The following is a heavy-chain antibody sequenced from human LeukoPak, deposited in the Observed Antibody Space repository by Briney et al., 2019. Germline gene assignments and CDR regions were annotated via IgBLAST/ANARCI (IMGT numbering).Heavy chain of an antibody. J-gene: IGHJ4*02. D-gene: IGHD2-2*01. Sequence: GGSLTLSCAASGFTFSSYGMQWVRQAPGKGGEGVAVISYEGSNKYYEDSVKGRFTISRDNAKNTLYLQMNSLRAEDTAVYYCARGAGPASTFDYWGQGTLVTVSS. CDR2: ISYEGSNK. CDR3: ARGAGPASTFDY. V-gene: IGHV3-30*19. CDR1: GFTFSSYG.